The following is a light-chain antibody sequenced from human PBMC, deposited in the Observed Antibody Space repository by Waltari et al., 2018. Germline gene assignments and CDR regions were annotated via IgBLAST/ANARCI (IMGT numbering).Light chain of an antibody. J-gene: IGKJ1*01. CDR3: QHNVRLPVT. Sequence: EIVLTRSPGTLSLSLGERAPLSCSASQSVGRSLVWYQQKPGQAPRLVIYNTSTRATGIPDRFSGSGSGTDFSLTISRLEPEDFAVYYCQHNVRLPVTFGQGTKVEIK. CDR1: QSVGRS. CDR2: NTS. V-gene: IGKV3-20*01.